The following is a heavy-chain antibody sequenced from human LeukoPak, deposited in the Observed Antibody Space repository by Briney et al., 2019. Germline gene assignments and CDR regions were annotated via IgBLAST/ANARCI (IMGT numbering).Heavy chain of an antibody. Sequence: ASVTVSLSAAVYTFTRYYLHWVGQARARGMEWMGGIDPNSGGTNYAQTFHGGVTMTRHAYISTACMQLSRLRSDDAHASYFARMPYYDILTGQMEDYYYGMDVWGQGTTVTVSS. CDR2: IDPNSGGT. V-gene: IGHV1-2*02. CDR1: VYTFTRYY. CDR3: ARMPYYDILTGQMEDYYYGMDV. J-gene: IGHJ6*02. D-gene: IGHD3-9*01.